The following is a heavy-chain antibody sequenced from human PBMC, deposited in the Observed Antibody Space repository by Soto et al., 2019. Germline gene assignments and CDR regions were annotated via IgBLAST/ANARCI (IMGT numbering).Heavy chain of an antibody. CDR3: VRGYGDHYDGKGYLGRH. Sequence: EVQLVESGGGLIQPGGSLTLSCAASGFTFSSYWMHWVRQAPGKGLVWVSRIKSDGSGTYSADSVIGRLTISRDNARNTLYLQMNSLRAEDTAVYFCVRGYGDHYDGKGYLGRHWGQGTLVTVSS. CDR1: GFTFSSYW. CDR2: IKSDGSGT. J-gene: IGHJ4*02. V-gene: IGHV3-74*01. D-gene: IGHD3-22*01.